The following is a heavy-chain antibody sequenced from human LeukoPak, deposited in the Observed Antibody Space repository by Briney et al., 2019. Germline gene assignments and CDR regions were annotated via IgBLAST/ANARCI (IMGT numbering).Heavy chain of an antibody. J-gene: IGHJ4*02. CDR3: ADPVGY. CDR2: ISGSGGST. Sequence: GRSLSLSCTTSGFTFSSYGMSWVRQAPGKGLEWVSAISGSGGSTYYAAFKRRRITTSRDNSKNMLLLQNNRMRADDAADYYCADPVGYWGRETLVAVAS. D-gene: IGHD1-26*01. CDR1: GFTFSSYG. V-gene: IGHV3-23*01.